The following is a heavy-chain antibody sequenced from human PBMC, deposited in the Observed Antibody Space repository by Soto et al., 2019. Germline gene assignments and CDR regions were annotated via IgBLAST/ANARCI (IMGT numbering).Heavy chain of an antibody. D-gene: IGHD6-19*01. J-gene: IGHJ6*02. CDR1: GLIFSDYH. Sequence: EVQLVESGGGLVQPGGSLRLSCAASGLIFSDYHMDWVRQAPGKGLEWVGRIRRKANSYTTEYAASVKGRFTISREDSKNSLYLQMNSVKCEDTAVYYCAMLGGWSGGSSGMDVWGQGTTVTVSS. CDR3: AMLGGWSGGSSGMDV. V-gene: IGHV3-72*01. CDR2: IRRKANSYTT.